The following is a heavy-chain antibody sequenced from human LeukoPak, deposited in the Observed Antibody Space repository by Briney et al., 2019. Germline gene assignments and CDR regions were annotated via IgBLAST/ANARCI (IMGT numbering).Heavy chain of an antibody. CDR3: AELGITMIGGV. D-gene: IGHD3-10*02. V-gene: IGHV3-21*01. Sequence: GGSLRLSCAASGFTFSSYSMNWVRQAPGKGLEWVSSISSSSSYIYYADSLRGRFTISRDNAKNSLYLQMNSLRAEDTAVYYCAELGITMIGGVWGKGTTVTISS. CDR1: GFTFSSYS. CDR2: ISSSSSYI. J-gene: IGHJ6*04.